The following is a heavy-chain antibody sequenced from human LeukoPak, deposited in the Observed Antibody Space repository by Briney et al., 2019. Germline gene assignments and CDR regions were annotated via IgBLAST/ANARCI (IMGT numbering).Heavy chain of an antibody. CDR1: GGSISSYY. D-gene: IGHD2-2*01. J-gene: IGHJ4*02. Sequence: PSETLSLTCTVSGGSISSYYWSWIRQPPGKGLEWIGYIYYSGSTNYNPSLKSRVTISVDTSKNQFSLELSSVTAADTAVYYCATLYCSSTSCYFDYWGQGTLVTVSS. CDR2: IYYSGST. CDR3: ATLYCSSTSCYFDY. V-gene: IGHV4-59*01.